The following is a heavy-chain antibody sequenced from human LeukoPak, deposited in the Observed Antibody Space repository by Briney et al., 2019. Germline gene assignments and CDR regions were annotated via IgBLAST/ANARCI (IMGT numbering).Heavy chain of an antibody. CDR3: ARVGSDHALAAATCYYYMDV. J-gene: IGHJ6*03. V-gene: IGHV4-59*01. CDR2: IYYSGST. Sequence: AETLSLTCAVSGGSISSYYWSWIRQPPGKGLEWIGYIYYSGSTNYNPSLKSRVTISVDTSKNQFSLKLSSVTAADTAVYYCARVGSDHALAAATCYYYMDVWGEGATVTVSS. D-gene: IGHD2-15*01. CDR1: GGSISSYY.